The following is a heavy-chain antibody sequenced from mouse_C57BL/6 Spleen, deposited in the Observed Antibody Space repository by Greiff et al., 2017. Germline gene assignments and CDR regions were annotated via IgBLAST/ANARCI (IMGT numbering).Heavy chain of an antibody. CDR3: AREAITTVNFDY. CDR1: GYSITSGYY. J-gene: IGHJ2*01. CDR2: ISYDGSH. D-gene: IGHD1-1*01. Sequence: ESGPGLVKPSQSLSLTCSVTGYSITSGYYWNWIRQFPGNKLEWMGYISYDGSHNYNPSLKNRISITRDTSKNQFFLKLNSVTTEDTATYYCAREAITTVNFDYWGQGTTLTVSS. V-gene: IGHV3-6*01.